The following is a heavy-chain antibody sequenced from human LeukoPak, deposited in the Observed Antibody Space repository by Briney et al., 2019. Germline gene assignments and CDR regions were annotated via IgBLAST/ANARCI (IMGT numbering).Heavy chain of an antibody. Sequence: SETLSLTCTVSGGSISSHYWSWIRQPPGKGLEWIGYIYYSGSTNYNPSLKSRVTISVDTSKNQFSLKLSSVTAADTAVYYRARSRNYYYYMDVWGKGTTVTVSS. J-gene: IGHJ6*03. CDR3: ARSRNYYYYMDV. V-gene: IGHV4-59*11. CDR2: IYYSGST. D-gene: IGHD2-2*01. CDR1: GGSISSHY.